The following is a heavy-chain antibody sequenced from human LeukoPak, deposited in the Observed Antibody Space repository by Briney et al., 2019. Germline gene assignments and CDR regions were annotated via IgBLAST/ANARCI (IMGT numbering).Heavy chain of an antibody. Sequence: GASVKVSCKASGYTFTSYGISWVRQAPGQGLEWMGWISAYNGNTNYAQKLQGRVTMTTDTSTSTAYMELSSLRSEDTAVYYCARPSLRTVTRHYYYYYGMDVWGQGTTVTVSS. V-gene: IGHV1-18*01. CDR1: GYTFTSYG. CDR2: ISAYNGNT. D-gene: IGHD4-11*01. J-gene: IGHJ6*02. CDR3: ARPSLRTVTRHYYYYYGMDV.